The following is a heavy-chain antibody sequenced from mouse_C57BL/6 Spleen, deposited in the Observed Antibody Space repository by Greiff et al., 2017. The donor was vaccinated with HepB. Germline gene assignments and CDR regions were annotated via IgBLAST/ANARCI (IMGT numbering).Heavy chain of an antibody. CDR2: INPNNGGT. CDR3: ARNYDGYGEAYYYAMDY. Sequence: EVQLQQSGPELVKPGASVKISCKASGYTFTDYYMNWVKQSHGKSLEWIGDINPNNGGTSYNQKFKGKATLTVDKSSSTAYMELRSLTSEDSAVYYCARNYDGYGEAYYYAMDYWGQGTSVTVSS. J-gene: IGHJ4*01. CDR1: GYTFTDYY. V-gene: IGHV1-26*01. D-gene: IGHD2-3*01.